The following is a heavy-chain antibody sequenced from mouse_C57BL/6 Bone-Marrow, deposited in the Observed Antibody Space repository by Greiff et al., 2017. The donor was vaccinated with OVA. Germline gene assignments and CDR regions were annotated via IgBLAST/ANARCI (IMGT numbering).Heavy chain of an antibody. Sequence: VQLQQSGAELVKPGASVKISCKASGYAFSSYWMNWVKQRPGKGLEWIGQIYPGDGDTNYNGKFKGKATLTADKSSSTAYMQLSSLTSEDSAVYFCARGEGKDSSGPFAYWGQGTLVTVSA. CDR3: ARGEGKDSSGPFAY. J-gene: IGHJ3*01. CDR2: IYPGDGDT. V-gene: IGHV1-80*01. CDR1: GYAFSSYW. D-gene: IGHD3-2*02.